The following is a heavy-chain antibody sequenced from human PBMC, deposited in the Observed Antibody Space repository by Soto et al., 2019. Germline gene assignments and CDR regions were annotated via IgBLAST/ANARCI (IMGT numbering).Heavy chain of an antibody. J-gene: IGHJ5*02. CDR1: GFSLRTYT. CDR2: ISSSSTYI. D-gene: IGHD3-22*01. Sequence: EVQLVESGGGLVKPGGSLRLSCAASGFSLRTYTMNWVRQAPGKGLEWVSAISSSSTYIHYADSVKGRFTISRDKAKNSVYLQMNSLRAEDTAVYYCATKGDTSGSMTWLDPWGQGTLVTVSS. CDR3: ATKGDTSGSMTWLDP. V-gene: IGHV3-21*04.